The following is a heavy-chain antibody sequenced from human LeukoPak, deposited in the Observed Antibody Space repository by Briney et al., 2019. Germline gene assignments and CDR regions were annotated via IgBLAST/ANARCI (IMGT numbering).Heavy chain of an antibody. CDR2: IIPIFGTA. J-gene: IGHJ5*02. CDR1: GGTFSSYA. D-gene: IGHD2-2*01. Sequence: SVKVSCKASGGTFSSYAISWVRQAPGQGLEWMGGIIPIFGTANYAQKFQGRVTITADESTSTAYMELSSLRSDDTAVYYCARGKVVVVPASWFDPWGQGTLVTVSS. V-gene: IGHV1-69*13. CDR3: ARGKVVVVPASWFDP.